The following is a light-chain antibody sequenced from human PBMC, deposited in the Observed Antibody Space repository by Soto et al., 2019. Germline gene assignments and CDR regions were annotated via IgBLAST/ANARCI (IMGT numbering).Light chain of an antibody. CDR3: QQYGSTWT. Sequence: EIVLTQSPGTLSLYPGERATLSCRASQSVSSSYLAWYQQKPGQTPRLLIYGASSRATGTPDRFSGSGSGTDFTLTISRLEPEDFAVYYCQQYGSTWTFGQGTKVEIK. V-gene: IGKV3-20*01. J-gene: IGKJ1*01. CDR1: QSVSSSY. CDR2: GAS.